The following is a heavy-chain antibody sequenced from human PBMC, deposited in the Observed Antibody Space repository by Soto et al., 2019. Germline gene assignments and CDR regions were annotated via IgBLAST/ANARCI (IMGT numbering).Heavy chain of an antibody. Sequence: LRLSCVVSGFTFSSYAMSWVRQAPGKGLEWVPAISGGGGTTYYADSVKGRFTISRDNSKNTLYLQMNSLRAEDTAVYYCAKDGGAAAAGGQFDYWGQGTLVTVSS. CDR2: ISGGGGTT. CDR1: GFTFSSYA. CDR3: AKDGGAAAAGGQFDY. V-gene: IGHV3-23*01. D-gene: IGHD6-13*01. J-gene: IGHJ4*02.